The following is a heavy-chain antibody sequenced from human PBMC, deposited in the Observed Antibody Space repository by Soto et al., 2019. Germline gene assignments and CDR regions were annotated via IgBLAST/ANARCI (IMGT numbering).Heavy chain of an antibody. CDR2: ISGSGGST. CDR3: AKAVAGNHLCDY. Sequence: GGSLRLSCAASGFTFSSYAMSWVRQAPGKGLEWVSAISGSGGSTYYADSVKGRITISRDNSKNTLYLQMNSLRAEDTAVYYCAKAVAGNHLCDYWGQGTLVTVSS. J-gene: IGHJ4*02. CDR1: GFTFSSYA. V-gene: IGHV3-23*01. D-gene: IGHD6-19*01.